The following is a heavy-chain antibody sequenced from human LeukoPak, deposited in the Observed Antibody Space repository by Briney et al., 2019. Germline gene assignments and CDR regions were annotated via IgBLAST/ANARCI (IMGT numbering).Heavy chain of an antibody. Sequence: ASVKVSCKASGYTFTSYGFSWVRQAPGQGLEWLGWISAYNGNTNFAQKFQGRVTMTTDTSSRTAYMELRSLRSDDSAVYYCATDAGVVGATTGLDYWGQGTLVTVSS. CDR1: GYTFTSYG. D-gene: IGHD1-26*01. CDR2: ISAYNGNT. CDR3: ATDAGVVGATTGLDY. J-gene: IGHJ4*02. V-gene: IGHV1-18*01.